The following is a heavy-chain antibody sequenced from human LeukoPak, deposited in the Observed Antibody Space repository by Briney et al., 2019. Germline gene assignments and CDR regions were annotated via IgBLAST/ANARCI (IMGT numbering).Heavy chain of an antibody. CDR1: GGSISSSSYY. J-gene: IGHJ3*02. CDR2: IYYSGST. D-gene: IGHD6-19*01. CDR3: ARASGWYVSVAFDI. Sequence: PSETLSLTCTVSGGSISSSSYYWGWIRQPPGKGLEWIGSIYYSGSTYYNPSLKSRVTISVDTSKNQFSLKLSSVTAADTAVYYCARASGWYVSVAFDIWGQGTMVTVSS. V-gene: IGHV4-39*01.